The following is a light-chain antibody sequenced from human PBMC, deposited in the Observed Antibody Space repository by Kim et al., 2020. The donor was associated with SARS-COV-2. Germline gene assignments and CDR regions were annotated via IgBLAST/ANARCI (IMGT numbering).Light chain of an antibody. Sequence: SPGERATLSCRASQSVTSTSLAWYQQRPGQAPRLLIYGASSRATGIPDRLSGGGSGTDFTLTISRLEPEDFAVYYCQQYGSSPWTFGQGTKVDIK. CDR3: QQYGSSPWT. J-gene: IGKJ1*01. V-gene: IGKV3-20*01. CDR2: GAS. CDR1: QSVTSTS.